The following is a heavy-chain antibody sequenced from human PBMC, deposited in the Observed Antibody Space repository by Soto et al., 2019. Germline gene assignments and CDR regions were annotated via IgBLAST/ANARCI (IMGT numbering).Heavy chain of an antibody. CDR3: ASDASYFWSGQSAFDI. CDR1: GGSISSGGYY. J-gene: IGHJ3*02. D-gene: IGHD3-3*01. Sequence: PSETLSLTCTVSGGSISSGGYYWSWIRQHPGKGLEWIGYIYYSGSTYYNPSLKSRVTISVDTSKNQFSLKLSSVTAADTAVYYCASDASYFWSGQSAFDIWGQGTMVTVSS. V-gene: IGHV4-31*03. CDR2: IYYSGST.